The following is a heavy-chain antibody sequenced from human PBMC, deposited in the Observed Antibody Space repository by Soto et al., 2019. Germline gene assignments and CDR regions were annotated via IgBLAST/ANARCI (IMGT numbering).Heavy chain of an antibody. V-gene: IGHV3-23*01. Sequence: ELQLSESGGGLVQPGGSLRGSCAASGFTFSTYAMSWVRQAPGKGLEWVSAIGGSAESAYYGDSVKGRFTISRDISKNSVYLQMNSLRAEDTAVYYCAVHCSTSSCSYWGQGTLVTVSS. D-gene: IGHD2-2*01. CDR1: GFTFSTYA. J-gene: IGHJ4*02. CDR2: IGGSAESA. CDR3: AVHCSTSSCSY.